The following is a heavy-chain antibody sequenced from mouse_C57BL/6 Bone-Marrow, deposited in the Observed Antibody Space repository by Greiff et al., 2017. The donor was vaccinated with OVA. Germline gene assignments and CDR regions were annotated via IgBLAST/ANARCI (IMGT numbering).Heavy chain of an antibody. CDR1: GYTFTSYW. V-gene: IGHV1-62-3*01. CDR3: AGYGSSYGFDY. D-gene: IGHD1-1*01. Sequence: QVQLQQPGAELVKPGASVKLSCKASGYTFTSYWMHWVKQRPGRGLEWIGRIDPNSGGTKYNQKFKDKATLTADKSSSTAYMQLSSLTYEDSAVYYCAGYGSSYGFDYWGQGTTLTVSS. CDR2: IDPNSGGT. J-gene: IGHJ2*01.